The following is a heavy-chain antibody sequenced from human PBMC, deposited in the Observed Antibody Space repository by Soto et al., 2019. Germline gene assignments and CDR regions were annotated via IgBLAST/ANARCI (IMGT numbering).Heavy chain of an antibody. J-gene: IGHJ4*02. D-gene: IGHD6-19*01. Sequence: QLQLQESGPGLVKPSETLSLTCTVSGGSISSSSYYWGWIRQPPGKGLEGIGSIHYSGSTYYNPSLTSRITISVDTSTNQFSLKLRSVTPAAPAVYYCASHQQWLVQPCFDYWGQGTLVTVSS. CDR1: GGSISSSSYY. CDR2: IHYSGST. V-gene: IGHV4-39*01. CDR3: ASHQQWLVQPCFDY.